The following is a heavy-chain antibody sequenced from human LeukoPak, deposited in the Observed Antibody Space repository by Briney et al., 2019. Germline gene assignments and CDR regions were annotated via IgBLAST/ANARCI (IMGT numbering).Heavy chain of an antibody. V-gene: IGHV3-23*01. CDR1: GFTFSGCA. CDR2: TSGSGSGT. J-gene: IGHJ4*02. CDR3: AKNAFDWLSRLDY. D-gene: IGHD3-9*01. Sequence: QTGGSLRLSCAASGFTFSGCAMSWVRQAPGKGLEWVSGTSGSGSGTYYADSVKGRFTISRGNSKNTLYLQMNSLRAEDTAVYYCAKNAFDWLSRLDYWGQGTLVTVSS.